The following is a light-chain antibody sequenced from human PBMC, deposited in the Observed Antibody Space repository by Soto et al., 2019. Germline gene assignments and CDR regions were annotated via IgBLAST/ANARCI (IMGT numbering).Light chain of an antibody. CDR1: SSDIGGYNY. CDR2: EVS. CDR3: SSYASGTTHVV. J-gene: IGLJ2*01. V-gene: IGLV2-14*01. Sequence: QPASVSGSPGQSITISCTGTSSDIGGYNYVSWYQQYPGKAPKLMIYEVSNRPSGVSNRFSGSKSGNAASLTFSGLQAEDEADYYCSSYASGTTHVVFGGGTKLTVL.